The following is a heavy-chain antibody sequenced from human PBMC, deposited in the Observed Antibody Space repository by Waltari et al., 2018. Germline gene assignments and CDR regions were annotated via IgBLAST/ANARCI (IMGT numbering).Heavy chain of an antibody. CDR1: GFTFDDYA. CDR2: ISWNSGSI. V-gene: IGHV3-9*03. CDR3: AKGGGTYYYDSSAPPLD. Sequence: EVQLVESGGGLVQPGRSLRLSCAASGFTFDDYAMHWVRQAPGKGLEWVSGISWNSGSIGYADSVKGRFTISRDNAKNSLYLQMNSLRAEDMALYYCAKGGGTYYYDSSAPPLDWGQGTLVTVSS. D-gene: IGHD3-22*01. J-gene: IGHJ4*02.